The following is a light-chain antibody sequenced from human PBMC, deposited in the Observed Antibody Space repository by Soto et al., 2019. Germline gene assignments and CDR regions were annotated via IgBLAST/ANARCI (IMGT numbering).Light chain of an antibody. CDR3: QQADSFTT. V-gene: IGKV1-12*01. CDR1: QNIDSW. CDR2: AAS. Sequence: DIQMTQSPSSVSASVGDRVTITCRASQNIDSWLAWYQQKPGKAPNLLIYAASTLRSGLPSRFSGSGSGTDFTFTISSLQPEDFATYYCQQADSFTTFGPGTKVDIK. J-gene: IGKJ3*01.